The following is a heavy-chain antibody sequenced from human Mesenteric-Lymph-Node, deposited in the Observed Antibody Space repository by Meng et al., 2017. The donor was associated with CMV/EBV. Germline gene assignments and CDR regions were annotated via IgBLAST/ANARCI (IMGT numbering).Heavy chain of an antibody. Sequence: GESLKISCAASGFTFSSYGMHWVRQAPGKGLEWVAVIWYDGSNKYYADSVKGRFTISRDNSKNTLYLQMNSLRADDTAVYYCAKQYTNGWYFFDYWGQGTLVTVSS. CDR3: AKQYTNGWYFFDY. V-gene: IGHV3-33*06. D-gene: IGHD6-19*01. J-gene: IGHJ4*02. CDR2: IWYDGSNK. CDR1: GFTFSSYG.